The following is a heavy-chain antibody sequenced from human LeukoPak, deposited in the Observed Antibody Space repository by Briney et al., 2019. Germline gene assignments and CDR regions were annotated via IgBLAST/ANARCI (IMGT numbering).Heavy chain of an antibody. CDR2: IYYSGST. Sequence: PSETLSLTCSVSGGSISSYYWSWIRQPPGKGLEWIGYIYYSGSTNYNPSLKSRVNISVDTSKNQFSLKLSSVTAADTALYYCASLYCSSTSCYLFHWGQGTLVTVSS. D-gene: IGHD2-2*01. CDR3: ASLYCSSTSCYLFH. V-gene: IGHV4-59*08. CDR1: GGSISSYY. J-gene: IGHJ4*02.